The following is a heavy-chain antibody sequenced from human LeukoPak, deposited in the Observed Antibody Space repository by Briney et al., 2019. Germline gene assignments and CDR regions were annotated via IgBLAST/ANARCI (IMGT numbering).Heavy chain of an antibody. Sequence: GGSLRLSCAASGFTFSSYAMSWVRQAPGKGLEWVANIKQDGSEKYYVDSVKGRFTISRDNAKNSLYLQMNSLRAEDTAVYYCARVGSYSYDYWGQGTLVTVSS. CDR3: ARVGSYSYDY. D-gene: IGHD1-26*01. V-gene: IGHV3-7*01. CDR2: IKQDGSEK. CDR1: GFTFSSYA. J-gene: IGHJ4*02.